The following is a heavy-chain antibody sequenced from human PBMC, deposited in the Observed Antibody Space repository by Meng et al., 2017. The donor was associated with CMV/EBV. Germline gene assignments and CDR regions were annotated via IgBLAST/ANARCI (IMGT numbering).Heavy chain of an antibody. CDR2: IIPIFGTA. Sequence: QVQLVQSGAEVKKXXXXXKXXVKASGGTFSSYAISWVRQAPGQGLEWMGGIIPIFGTANYAQKFQGRVTITADESTSTAYMELSSLRSEDTAVYYCARGDSSGWFPFDYWGQGTLVTVSS. D-gene: IGHD6-19*01. CDR1: GGTFSSYA. J-gene: IGHJ4*02. CDR3: ARGDSSGWFPFDY. V-gene: IGHV1-69*12.